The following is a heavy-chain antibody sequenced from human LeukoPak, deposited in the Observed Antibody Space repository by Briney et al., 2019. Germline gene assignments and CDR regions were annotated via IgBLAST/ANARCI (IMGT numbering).Heavy chain of an antibody. D-gene: IGHD3-3*01. J-gene: IGHJ4*02. Sequence: GGSLRLSCAASGFTFSSYAMHWVRQAPGKGLEWVAVISYDGSNKYYADSVKGRFTISRDNSKNTLYLQMNSLRAEDTAVYYCARENYDFWSGYHHFDYWGQGTLVTVSS. CDR1: GFTFSSYA. V-gene: IGHV3-30-3*01. CDR3: ARENYDFWSGYHHFDY. CDR2: ISYDGSNK.